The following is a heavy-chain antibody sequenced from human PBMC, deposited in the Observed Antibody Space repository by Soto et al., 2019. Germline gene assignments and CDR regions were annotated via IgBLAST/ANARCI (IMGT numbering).Heavy chain of an antibody. V-gene: IGHV3-74*03. J-gene: IGHJ4*02. CDR3: ARDYVLIAY. CDR2: INGDGSST. D-gene: IGHD3-10*02. Sequence: EVQLVESGGGLVQPGGSLRLSCAASGFTFTTYWMHWVRQAPGKGLVWVSRINGDGSSTTYADSVKGRFTICRDNAKNTLYLKMTSLRAEDTAVYYCARDYVLIAYWGQGTLVTVSS. CDR1: GFTFTTYW.